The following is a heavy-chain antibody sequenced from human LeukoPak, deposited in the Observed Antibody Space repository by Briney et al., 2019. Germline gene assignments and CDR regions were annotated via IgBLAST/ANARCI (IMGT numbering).Heavy chain of an antibody. D-gene: IGHD3-9*01. Sequence: SETLSLTCTVSGGFVSRYEYYWGWIRQPPGKGLEWIGNTYYTGSTYYNPSLRSRVTMSVDTSKNQFSLKMSSVTAADTAVYYCARLSKGRYFDYIFDHWGQGTVVTVSS. CDR1: GGFVSRYEYY. CDR2: TYYTGST. CDR3: ARLSKGRYFDYIFDH. J-gene: IGHJ4*02. V-gene: IGHV4-39*01.